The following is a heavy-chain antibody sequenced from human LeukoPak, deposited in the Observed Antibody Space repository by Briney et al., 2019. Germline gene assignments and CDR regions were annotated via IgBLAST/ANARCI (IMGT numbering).Heavy chain of an antibody. D-gene: IGHD6-13*01. CDR1: GFTFSSYA. Sequence: GGSLRLSCVASGFTFSSYAMTWARQAPGKGLEWVSDISGSGGSTDYAGSVKGRLIISRDNSKNTLYLQMNSLRAEDTAVYYCAKNAAAAGVKWLDPWGQGTLVTVSS. CDR2: ISGSGGST. CDR3: AKNAAAAGVKWLDP. V-gene: IGHV3-23*01. J-gene: IGHJ5*02.